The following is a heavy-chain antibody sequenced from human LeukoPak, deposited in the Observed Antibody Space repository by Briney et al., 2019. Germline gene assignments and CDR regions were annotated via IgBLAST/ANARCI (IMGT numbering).Heavy chain of an antibody. Sequence: GGSLRLSCAASGFTFSSYAMSWVRQAPGKGLEWVSAISGSGGSTYYADSVKGRFTISRDNSKNTLYLQMNSLRAEDTAVYYCAKGPFEYSSADYYFDYWGQGTLVTVSS. J-gene: IGHJ4*02. V-gene: IGHV3-23*01. D-gene: IGHD6-6*01. CDR1: GFTFSSYA. CDR3: AKGPFEYSSADYYFDY. CDR2: ISGSGGST.